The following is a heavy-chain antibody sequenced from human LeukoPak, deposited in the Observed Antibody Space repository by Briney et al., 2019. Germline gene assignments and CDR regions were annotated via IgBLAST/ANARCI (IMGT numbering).Heavy chain of an antibody. CDR2: IYYSGST. Sequence: SSETLSLTCTVSGGSISSYYWSWIRQPPGKGLEWIGYIYYSGSTNYNPSLKSRVTISVDTSKNQFSLKLSSVTAADTAVYYCARDNGGFPMVRGVISGYFDYWGQGTLVTVSS. CDR1: GGSISSYY. J-gene: IGHJ4*02. V-gene: IGHV4-59*01. D-gene: IGHD3-10*01. CDR3: ARDNGGFPMVRGVISGYFDY.